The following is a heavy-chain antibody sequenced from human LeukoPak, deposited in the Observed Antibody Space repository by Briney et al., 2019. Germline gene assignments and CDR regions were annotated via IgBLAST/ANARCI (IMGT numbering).Heavy chain of an antibody. CDR3: ARDQRYCSSSSCPWEPFDY. CDR1: GFSISSYW. Sequence: GGSLRLSCAASGFSISSYWMSWVRQAPGKGLEWVANIKQDGSEKYYVDSAKGRFTISRDNAKNSLCLQMNSLRAEDTAVYYCARDQRYCSSSSCPWEPFDYWGQGTLVTVSS. D-gene: IGHD2-2*01. V-gene: IGHV3-7*03. CDR2: IKQDGSEK. J-gene: IGHJ4*02.